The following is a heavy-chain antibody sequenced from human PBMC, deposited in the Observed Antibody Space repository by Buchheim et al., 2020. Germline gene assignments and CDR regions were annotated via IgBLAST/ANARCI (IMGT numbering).Heavy chain of an antibody. V-gene: IGHV4-30-4*01. D-gene: IGHD2-21*02. Sequence: QVQLQESGPGLVKPSQTLSLTCTVSGGSISSGDYYWSWIRQPPGKGLEWIGYIYYGGSTYYNPSLKSRVTISVDTSKNQFSLKLSSVTAADTAVYYCARVPYCGGDCYDASGDWFDPWGQGTL. CDR2: IYYGGST. CDR1: GGSISSGDYY. CDR3: ARVPYCGGDCYDASGDWFDP. J-gene: IGHJ5*02.